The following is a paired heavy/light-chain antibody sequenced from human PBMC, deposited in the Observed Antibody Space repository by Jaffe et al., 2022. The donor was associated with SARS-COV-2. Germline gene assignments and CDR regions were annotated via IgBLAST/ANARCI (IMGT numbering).Heavy chain of an antibody. J-gene: IGHJ4*02. CDR2: INADGGST. CDR1: GFTFSSYA. D-gene: IGHD6-19*01. CDR3: AKYSSDWYDDY. Sequence: EVQLLESGGGLVQPGGSLRLSCAASGFTFSSYAMTWVRQAPGKGLEWVSTINADGGSTFYADSVKGRFTISRDNSKNTLCLQMNSLRAEDTAVYYCAKYSSDWYDDYWGQGTLVTVSS. V-gene: IGHV3-23*01.
Light chain of an antibody. Sequence: EIVLTQSPATLSLSPGERATLSCRASQSVSSYLAWFQQKPGQAPRLLIYDASNRATGIPARFSGSGSGTDFTLTISSLEPEDFAVYYCQQRGNWPRTFGQGTKVEVK. V-gene: IGKV3-11*01. CDR1: QSVSSY. J-gene: IGKJ1*01. CDR2: DAS. CDR3: QQRGNWPRT.